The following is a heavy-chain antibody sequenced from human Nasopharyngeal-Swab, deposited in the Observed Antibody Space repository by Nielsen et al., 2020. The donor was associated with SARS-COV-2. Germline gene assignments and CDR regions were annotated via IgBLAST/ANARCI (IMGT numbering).Heavy chain of an antibody. J-gene: IGHJ6*02. D-gene: IGHD6-19*01. CDR1: GFTFSSYW. Sequence: GESLKISCAASGFTFSSYWMSWVRQAPGTGLEWVANIKQDGSEKYYVDSVKGRFTISRDNAKTSLYLQMNSLRAEDTAVYYCARDQIAVAGTSYYYGMDVWGQGTTVTVSS. CDR2: IKQDGSEK. CDR3: ARDQIAVAGTSYYYGMDV. V-gene: IGHV3-7*01.